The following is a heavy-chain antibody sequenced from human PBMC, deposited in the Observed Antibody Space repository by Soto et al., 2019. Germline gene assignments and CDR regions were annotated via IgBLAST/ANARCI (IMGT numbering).Heavy chain of an antibody. J-gene: IGHJ6*02. D-gene: IGHD3-3*01. CDR1: GYTFTRYD. Sequence: QVQLVQSGAEVKKPGASVKVSCKASGYTFTRYDINWVRQATGQGLEWMGWMNPNSGNTGYAQKFQGRVTMTRNTSISTAYMELRSLRSEDTAVYYCARGRDITIFGVVGYGMDVWGQGTTVTVSS. V-gene: IGHV1-8*01. CDR3: ARGRDITIFGVVGYGMDV. CDR2: MNPNSGNT.